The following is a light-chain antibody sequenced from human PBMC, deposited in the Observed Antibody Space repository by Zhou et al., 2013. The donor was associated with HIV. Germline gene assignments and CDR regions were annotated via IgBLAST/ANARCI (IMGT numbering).Light chain of an antibody. J-gene: IGKJ1*01. CDR1: KSVSSRY. Sequence: EIVLTQSPATLYVSPGERAILSCRANKSVSSRYLAWYQQKPGQAPRLLIYGASSRAPGIPDRFSGSGSGTDFTLTISRLEPEDFAVYSCQQYASSPRTFGQGTKVEIK. CDR2: GAS. CDR3: QQYASSPRT. V-gene: IGKV3-20*01.